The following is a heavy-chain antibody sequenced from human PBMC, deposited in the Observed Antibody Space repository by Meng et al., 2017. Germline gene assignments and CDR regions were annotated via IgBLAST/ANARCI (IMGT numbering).Heavy chain of an antibody. CDR1: GFTFSSYW. J-gene: IGHJ4*02. CDR2: IWYDGSKE. CDR3: ARDLGYSPDY. D-gene: IGHD6-13*01. V-gene: IGHV3-33*08. Sequence: VQLEESGGGLVQPGGSLRLSCAASGFTFSSYWMHWVRQSPGKGLEWVAAIWYDGSKEYYADSVKGRFTIFRDNSKNTLYLQMNSLRAEDTAVYYCARDLGYSPDYRGQGTLVTVSS.